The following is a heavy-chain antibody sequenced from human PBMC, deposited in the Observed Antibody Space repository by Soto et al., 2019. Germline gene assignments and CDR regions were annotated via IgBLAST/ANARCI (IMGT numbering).Heavy chain of an antibody. V-gene: IGHV3-23*01. CDR2: ISGSGGST. CDR1: GFTFSSYA. D-gene: IGHD4-17*01. CDR3: AKVGNYGDYVDY. J-gene: IGHJ4*02. Sequence: EVQLLESGGGLVQPGGSLRLSCAASGFTFSSYAMSWVRQAPGKGLEWVSAISGSGGSTYYADSVKGRFTISRDNSKKTLYLQMNSLRAEDTAVYYCAKVGNYGDYVDYWGQGTLVTVSS.